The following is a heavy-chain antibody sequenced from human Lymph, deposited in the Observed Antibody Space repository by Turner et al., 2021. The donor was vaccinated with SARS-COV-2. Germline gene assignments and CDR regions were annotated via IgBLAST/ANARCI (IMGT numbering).Heavy chain of an antibody. J-gene: IGHJ4*02. CDR1: GGSISSYY. CDR2: IYYSGGT. D-gene: IGHD3-3*01. V-gene: IGHV4-59*01. CDR3: ARAVGAFGVVTNFDY. Sequence: QVQLQESGPGLVKPSETLSLTCTVSGGSISSYYWSWIRQPPGKGLEWIGYIYYSGGTNYNPSLKSRVTISVDTSKNQFSLKLSSVTAADMAVYYCARAVGAFGVVTNFDYWGQGTLVTVSS.